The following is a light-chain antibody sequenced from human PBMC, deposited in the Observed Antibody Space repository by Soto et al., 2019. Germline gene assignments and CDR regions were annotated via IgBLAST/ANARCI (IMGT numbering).Light chain of an antibody. Sequence: EIVLTQSPGTLSLSPGEGDTLSCRGSQSVSSSYLAWYQQKPGQAPRLLIYGASSRATGIPDRFSGSGSGTDFTLTISSLEPEDFAVYYCQQHSNWPRITFGPGTRLDIK. CDR1: QSVSSSY. CDR3: QQHSNWPRIT. CDR2: GAS. J-gene: IGKJ5*01. V-gene: IGKV3D-20*02.